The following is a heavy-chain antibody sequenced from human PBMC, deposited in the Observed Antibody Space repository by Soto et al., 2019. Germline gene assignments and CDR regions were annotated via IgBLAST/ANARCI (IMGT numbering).Heavy chain of an antibody. CDR3: ARGVNYYDSSGSDPDAFDI. CDR1: GFTFSSYS. V-gene: IGHV3-21*01. J-gene: IGHJ3*02. Sequence: GGSLRLSCAASGFTFSSYSMNWVRQAPGKGLEWVSSISSSSSYIYHADSVKGRFTISRDNAKNSLYLQMNSLRAEDTAVYYCARGVNYYDSSGSDPDAFDIWGQGTMVTVSS. D-gene: IGHD3-22*01. CDR2: ISSSSSYI.